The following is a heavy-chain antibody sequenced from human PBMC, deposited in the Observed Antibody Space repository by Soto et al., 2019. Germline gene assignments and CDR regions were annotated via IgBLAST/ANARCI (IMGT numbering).Heavy chain of an antibody. CDR3: ARDVLTDYSRYDY. CDR1: GYIFNEFA. CDR2: INADNGGT. D-gene: IGHD3-9*01. V-gene: IGHV1-3*01. J-gene: IGHJ4*02. Sequence: ASVKVYCKASGYIFNEFAIHWVRQAPGQRLEWMAWINADNGGTMYSQNFQARVTVSRDTSARTAYMELTSLRSEDTAVYYCARDVLTDYSRYDYWGQGTLVTVSS.